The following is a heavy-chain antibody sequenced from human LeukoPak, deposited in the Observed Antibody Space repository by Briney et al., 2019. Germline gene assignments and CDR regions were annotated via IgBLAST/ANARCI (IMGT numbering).Heavy chain of an antibody. J-gene: IGHJ4*02. CDR1: GFTFSRYS. CDR2: ISSSSSYI. Sequence: GGSLRLSCAASGFTFSRYSMNWVRQARGKGLEWVSSISSSSSYIYYAASVKGRFTISRDNAKNSLYLQMNSLRAEDTAVYYCARDPEMATTLFDYWGQGTLVTVSS. D-gene: IGHD5-24*01. V-gene: IGHV3-21*01. CDR3: ARDPEMATTLFDY.